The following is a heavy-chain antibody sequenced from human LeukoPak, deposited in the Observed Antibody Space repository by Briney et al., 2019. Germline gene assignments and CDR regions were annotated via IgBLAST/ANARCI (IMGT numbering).Heavy chain of an antibody. J-gene: IGHJ5*02. V-gene: IGHV4-59*01. D-gene: IGHD3-9*01. Sequence: SETLSLTCTVSGVSISGNYWSWVRQPPGKGLEWLGYIYYSGSTNYNPSLKSRVTISVDTSKNQFSLKLSSVTAADTAVYYCARVVRYYDILTGYSPDRWFDPWGQGTLVTVSS. CDR2: IYYSGST. CDR1: GVSISGNY. CDR3: ARVVRYYDILTGYSPDRWFDP.